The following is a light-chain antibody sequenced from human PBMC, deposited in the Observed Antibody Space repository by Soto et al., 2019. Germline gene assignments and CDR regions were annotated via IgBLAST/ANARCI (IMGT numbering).Light chain of an antibody. V-gene: IGLV2-14*01. CDR3: SSYTSSSIYV. CDR2: DVS. CDR1: SSDVGGYNY. J-gene: IGLJ1*01. Sequence: QSALSQPASVAGSPGQSITISRTGTSSDVGGYNYVSWYQQHPGKAPKLMIYDVSNRPSGVSNRFSGSKSGNTASLTISGLQAEDEADYYCSSYTSSSIYVFGTGTKVTVL.